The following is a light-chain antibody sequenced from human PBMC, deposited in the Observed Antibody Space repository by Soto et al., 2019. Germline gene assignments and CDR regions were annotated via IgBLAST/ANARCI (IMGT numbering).Light chain of an antibody. CDR1: QSVSSN. CDR2: GAS. CDR3: QQYNNWPPFT. Sequence: EIMMTQSPATLSVSPGERATLSCRASQSVSSNLAWYQQKPGQAPRLLIYGASTRATDIPARFSGSGSGTEFTLSISSLQSEDFAVYYCQQYNNWPPFTFGPGTKVDIK. V-gene: IGKV3-15*01. J-gene: IGKJ3*01.